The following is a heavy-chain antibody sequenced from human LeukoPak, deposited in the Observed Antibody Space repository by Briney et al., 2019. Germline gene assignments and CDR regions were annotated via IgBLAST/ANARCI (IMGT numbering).Heavy chain of an antibody. CDR1: GFSLSTSGMR. J-gene: IGHJ4*02. CDR2: IDWDDDK. D-gene: IGHD6-6*01. CDR3: ARIGYSSSSDY. Sequence: SGPTLVNPTQTLTLTCTLSGFSLSTSGMRVSWIRQPPGKALEWLARIDWDDDKFYSTSLKTRLTISKDTSKNQVVLTMTNMDPVDTATYYCARIGYSSSSDYWGQGTLVTVSS. V-gene: IGHV2-70*04.